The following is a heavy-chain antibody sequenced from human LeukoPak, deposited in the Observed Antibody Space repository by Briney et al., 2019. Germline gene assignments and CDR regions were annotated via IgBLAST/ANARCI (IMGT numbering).Heavy chain of an antibody. CDR2: INHSGST. V-gene: IGHV4-34*01. D-gene: IGHD3-10*01. Sequence: NPSETLSLTCAVYGGSFSGYYWSWIRQPPGKGLEWIGEINHSGSTNYNPSLKSRVTISVDTSKNQFSLKLSSVTAADTAVYYCARVRGYYGPGSYTYWGQGTLVTVSS. J-gene: IGHJ4*02. CDR1: GGSFSGYY. CDR3: ARVRGYYGPGSYTY.